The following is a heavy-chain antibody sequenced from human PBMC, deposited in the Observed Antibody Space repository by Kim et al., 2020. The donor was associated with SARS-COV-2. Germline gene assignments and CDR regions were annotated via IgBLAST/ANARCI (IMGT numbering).Heavy chain of an antibody. Sequence: ASVKVSCKASGYTFTKYDINWVRQATGQGLEWMGWMNANTGYTGYSQKFQARVTMTRNNSISTAYMELSSLRSDDTAVYYCVRVGFLSWDTEMDPDYWCQGTLVPVSS. CDR3: VRVGFLSWDTEMDPDY. CDR2: MNANTGYT. V-gene: IGHV1-8*01. CDR1: GYTFTKYD. J-gene: IGHJ4*02. D-gene: IGHD5-18*01.